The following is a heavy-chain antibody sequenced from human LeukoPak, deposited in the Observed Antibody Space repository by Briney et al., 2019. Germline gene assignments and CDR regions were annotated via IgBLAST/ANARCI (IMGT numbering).Heavy chain of an antibody. D-gene: IGHD2-2*02. J-gene: IGHJ5*02. Sequence: SETLSLTCAVYGGSFSDYYWSWIRQPPGKGLEWIGEINHSGSTNYNPSLKSRVTISVDTSKNQFSLKLSSVTAADTAVYYCARGLGCSSTSCYTPWFDPWGQGTLVTVSS. CDR2: INHSGST. V-gene: IGHV4-34*01. CDR1: GGSFSDYY. CDR3: ARGLGCSSTSCYTPWFDP.